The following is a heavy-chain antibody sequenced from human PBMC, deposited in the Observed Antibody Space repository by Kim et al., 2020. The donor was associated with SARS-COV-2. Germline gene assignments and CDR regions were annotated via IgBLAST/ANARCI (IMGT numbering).Heavy chain of an antibody. CDR2: ISSSGSTT. CDR3: ARVYHSSSWYGVDY. CDR1: RFTFSNYE. D-gene: IGHD6-13*01. Sequence: GGSLRLSCAGSRFTFSNYEMNWVRQAPGKGLEWVSYISSSGSTTYYADSVKGRFTISRDNAKNSLYLQMNSLRAEDTAVYYCARVYHSSSWYGVDYWGQGNLVTVSS. V-gene: IGHV3-48*03. J-gene: IGHJ4*02.